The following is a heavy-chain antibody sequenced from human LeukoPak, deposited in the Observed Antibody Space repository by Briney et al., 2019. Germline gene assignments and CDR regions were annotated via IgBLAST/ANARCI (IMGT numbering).Heavy chain of an antibody. D-gene: IGHD5-18*01. CDR3: ARVRSRDRDTAIRD. CDR1: GGSISSYY. V-gene: IGHV4-59*12. J-gene: IGHJ4*02. Sequence: SETLSLTCTVSGGSISSYYWSWIRQPPGKRLEWIGYIYYSGSTNYNPSLKSRVTISVDTSKNQFSLKLSSVTAADTAVYYCARVRSRDRDTAIRDWGQGTLVTVSS. CDR2: IYYSGST.